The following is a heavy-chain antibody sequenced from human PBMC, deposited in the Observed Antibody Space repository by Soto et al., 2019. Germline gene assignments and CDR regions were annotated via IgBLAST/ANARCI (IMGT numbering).Heavy chain of an antibody. CDR3: ARGPSGYDPHPCYYGMDV. CDR2: IIPIFGTA. Sequence: QVQLVQSGAEVKKPGSSVKVSCKASGGTFSSYAISWVRQAPGQGLEWMGGIIPIFGTANYAQKFQGRVTITADESTSTAYMELSSLRSEDTAVYYCARGPSGYDPHPCYYGMDVWGQGTTVTVSS. V-gene: IGHV1-69*01. J-gene: IGHJ6*02. CDR1: GGTFSSYA. D-gene: IGHD5-12*01.